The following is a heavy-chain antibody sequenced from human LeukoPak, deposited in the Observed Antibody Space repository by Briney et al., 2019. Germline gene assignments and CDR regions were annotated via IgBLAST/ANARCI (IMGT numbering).Heavy chain of an antibody. CDR3: ARQRDVTTRQDY. CDR2: IYPGDSDT. CDR1: GYNSISHW. V-gene: IGHV5-51*01. Sequence: GAYLKISCKGSGYNSISHWIGWVRQMPGKGLEWMGIIYPGDSDTRYSPSFQGQVTISADKSISTAYLQWSSLKASDTAIYYCARQRDVTTRQDYWGQGTLVTVSS. J-gene: IGHJ4*02. D-gene: IGHD1-1*01.